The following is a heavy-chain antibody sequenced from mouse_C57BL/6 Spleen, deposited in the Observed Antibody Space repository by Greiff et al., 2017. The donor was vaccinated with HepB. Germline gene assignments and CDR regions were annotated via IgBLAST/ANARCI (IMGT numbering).Heavy chain of an antibody. J-gene: IGHJ4*01. CDR3: ARGYYGSDRAMDY. V-gene: IGHV1-50*01. Sequence: VQLQQPGAELVKPGASVKLSCKASGYTFTSYWMQWVKQRPGQGLEWIGEIDPSDSYTNYNQKFKGKATLTVDTSSSTAYMQLSSLTSEDSAVYYCARGYYGSDRAMDYWGQGTSVTVSS. D-gene: IGHD1-1*01. CDR2: IDPSDSYT. CDR1: GYTFTSYW.